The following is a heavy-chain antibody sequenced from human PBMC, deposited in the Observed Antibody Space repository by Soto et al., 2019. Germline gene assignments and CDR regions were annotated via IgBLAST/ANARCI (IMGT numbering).Heavy chain of an antibody. CDR2: IYYSGST. D-gene: IGHD3-10*01. Sequence: QLQLQESGPGLVKPSETLSLTCTVSGGSISSSSYYWGWIRQPPGKGLGWIGSIYYSGSTYYNPSLKSRVTISVDTSKNQFSLKLSSVTAADTAVYYCARQGVSLWFGGSYGMDVWGQGTTVTVSS. CDR1: GGSISSSSYY. J-gene: IGHJ6*02. V-gene: IGHV4-39*01. CDR3: ARQGVSLWFGGSYGMDV.